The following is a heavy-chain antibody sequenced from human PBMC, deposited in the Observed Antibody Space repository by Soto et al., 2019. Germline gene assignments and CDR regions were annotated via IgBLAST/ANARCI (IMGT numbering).Heavy chain of an antibody. Sequence: GRSLRLSCAASGFTFSSYSMNWVRQAPGKGLEWISYISTTSSSIYYADSVKGRFTISRDNAKNSLFLQMNSLRAEDTAVYYCARKGVAFDYWGQGALVTVSS. CDR1: GFTFSSYS. CDR3: ARKGVAFDY. J-gene: IGHJ4*02. CDR2: ISTTSSSI. V-gene: IGHV3-48*01. D-gene: IGHD3-3*01.